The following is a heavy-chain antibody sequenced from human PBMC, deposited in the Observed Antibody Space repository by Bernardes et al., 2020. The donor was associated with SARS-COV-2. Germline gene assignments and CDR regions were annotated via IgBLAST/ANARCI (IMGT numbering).Heavy chain of an antibody. CDR2: INPSGGST. V-gene: IGHV1-46*01. J-gene: IGHJ4*02. CDR3: AREEVPGDILTGLGLFFKRPIDY. D-gene: IGHD3-9*01. CDR1: GYTFTSYY. Sequence: ASVKVSCKASGYTFTSYYMHWVRQAPGQGLEWMGIINPSGGSTSYAQKFQGRVTMTRDTSTSTVYMELSSLRSEDTAVYYCAREEVPGDILTGLGLFFKRPIDYWGQGTLVTVSS.